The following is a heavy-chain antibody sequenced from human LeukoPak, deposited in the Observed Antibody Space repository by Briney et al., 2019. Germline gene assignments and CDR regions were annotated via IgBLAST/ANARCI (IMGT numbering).Heavy chain of an antibody. CDR2: INQFGSEK. J-gene: IGHJ4*02. CDR1: GFTISFYW. D-gene: IGHD3-10*01. Sequence: AGGSLRLSCAASGFTISFYWMGWVRQAPGKGLEWVANINQFGSEKNYVDYVKGRFTISRDNAKNSLYLQMNSLRAEDTAMYYCARDGSYYGPDYWGQGALVTVSS. CDR3: ARDGSYYGPDY. V-gene: IGHV3-7*04.